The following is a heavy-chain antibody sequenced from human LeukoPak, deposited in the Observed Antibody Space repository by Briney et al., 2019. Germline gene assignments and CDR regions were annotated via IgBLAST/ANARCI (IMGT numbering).Heavy chain of an antibody. V-gene: IGHV3-66*01. Sequence: PGGSLRLSCAASGFTVSSNYMSWVRQAPGKGLEWVSVIYSGGSTYYADSVKGRFTISRDNSKNTLYLQMNSLRAEDTAVYYCAGAEWIQLWLDWGQGTLVTVPS. CDR2: IYSGGST. CDR3: AGAEWIQLWLD. D-gene: IGHD5-18*01. CDR1: GFTVSSNY. J-gene: IGHJ4*02.